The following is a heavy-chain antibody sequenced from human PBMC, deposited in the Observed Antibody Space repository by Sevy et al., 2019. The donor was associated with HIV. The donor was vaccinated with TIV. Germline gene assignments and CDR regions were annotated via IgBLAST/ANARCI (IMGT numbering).Heavy chain of an antibody. D-gene: IGHD6-19*01. CDR3: ARGRQWLVFDY. V-gene: IGHV4-61*01. CDR1: GGSVSSGRYY. CDR2: IYYSGST. Sequence: SETLSLTCTVSGGSVSSGRYYWSWIRQPPGKGLEWIGYIYYSGSTNYNPSLKSRVTISVDTSKNQFSLKLSSVTAADTAVYYCARGRQWLVFDYWGQGTLVTVSS. J-gene: IGHJ4*02.